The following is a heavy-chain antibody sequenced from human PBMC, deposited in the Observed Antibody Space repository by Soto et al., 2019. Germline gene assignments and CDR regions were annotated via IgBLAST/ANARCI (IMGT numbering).Heavy chain of an antibody. D-gene: IGHD3-10*01. V-gene: IGHV1-2*04. J-gene: IGHJ6*03. CDR3: ARGLRDSMVREGTRSCYMDV. CDR1: GYTFTGYY. CDR2: INPNSGGT. Sequence: QVQLVQSGAEVKKPGASVKVSCKASGYTFTGYYMHWVRQAPGQGLEWMGWINPNSGGTNYAQKFQGWVTMTRDTSISTAYMELSRLRSDDTAVYYCARGLRDSMVREGTRSCYMDVWGKGTTVTVSS.